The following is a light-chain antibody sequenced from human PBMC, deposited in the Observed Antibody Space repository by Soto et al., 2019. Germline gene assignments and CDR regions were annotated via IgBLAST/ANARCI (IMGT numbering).Light chain of an antibody. CDR1: NIGSRS. V-gene: IGLV3-21*02. CDR2: DDR. Sequence: SYYLTQPPSVSVAPGQTASISCGGNNIGSRSVHWYQQKPGQAPVLVVYDDRDRPSGIPERFAGSNSGNTATLTISRVEAGDEADYYCQVWDSTSDHYVFGTGTKVTVL. CDR3: QVWDSTSDHYV. J-gene: IGLJ1*01.